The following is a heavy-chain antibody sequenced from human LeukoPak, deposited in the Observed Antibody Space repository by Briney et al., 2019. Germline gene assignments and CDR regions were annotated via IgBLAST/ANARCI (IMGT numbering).Heavy chain of an antibody. CDR1: GYTFTSYY. CDR3: ARAPGPGRDYYGMDV. V-gene: IGHV1-46*01. CDR2: INPSGGST. Sequence: ASVKVSCKASGYTFTSYYMHWVRQAPGQGLEWMGIINPSGGSTTYAQKFQGRVTMTRDTSTSTVYMELSSLRSEDTAVYYCARAPGPGRDYYGMDVWGQGTTVTVSS. D-gene: IGHD3-10*01. J-gene: IGHJ6*02.